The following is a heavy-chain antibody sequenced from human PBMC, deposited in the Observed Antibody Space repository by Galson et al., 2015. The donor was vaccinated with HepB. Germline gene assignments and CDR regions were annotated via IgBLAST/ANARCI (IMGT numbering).Heavy chain of an antibody. Sequence: QSGAEVKKPGESLKISCKGSGYSSSSYWIAWVRQMPGKGLEWMGIIYPGDSDTRYSPSFQGQVTISADKSINTAYLQWSSLKASDTAMYYCARHETALGELLHIDYWGQGTLVIVSS. CDR2: IYPGDSDT. V-gene: IGHV5-51*01. CDR3: ARHETALGELLHIDY. J-gene: IGHJ4*02. CDR1: GYSSSSYW. D-gene: IGHD1-26*01.